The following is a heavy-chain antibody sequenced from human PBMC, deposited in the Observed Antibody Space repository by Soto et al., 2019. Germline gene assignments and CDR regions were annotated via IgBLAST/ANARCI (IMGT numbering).Heavy chain of an antibody. D-gene: IGHD6-19*01. V-gene: IGHV1-24*01. CDR3: ATVGSGWLTFDY. Sequence: ASLTFSCKVSGYTLTELSMHWVRQAPGKGLEWMGGFDPEDGETIYAQKFQGRVTMTEDTSTDTAYMELSSLRSEDTAVYYCATVGSGWLTFDYWGQGTLVTVSS. CDR1: GYTLTELS. CDR2: FDPEDGET. J-gene: IGHJ4*02.